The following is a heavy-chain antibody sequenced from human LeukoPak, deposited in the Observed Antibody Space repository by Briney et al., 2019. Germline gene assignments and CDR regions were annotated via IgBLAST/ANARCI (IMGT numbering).Heavy chain of an antibody. CDR3: ARVGDSGSLFDY. J-gene: IGHJ4*02. D-gene: IGHD1-26*01. Sequence: ASVKVSCKASGYTFTSYGISWVRQAPGQGLEWMGWISAYNGNTNYAQKLQGRVTMTTDTSTSTAYMGLSSLRSEDTAVYYCARVGDSGSLFDYWGQGTLVTVSS. CDR1: GYTFTSYG. CDR2: ISAYNGNT. V-gene: IGHV1-18*01.